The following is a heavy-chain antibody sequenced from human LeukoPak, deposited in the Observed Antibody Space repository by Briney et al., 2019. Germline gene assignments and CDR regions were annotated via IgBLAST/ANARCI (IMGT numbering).Heavy chain of an antibody. V-gene: IGHV1-24*01. Sequence: ASVKVSCKVSGYTLTELSMHWVRQAPGKGLEWMGGFDPEDGETIYAQKFQGRVTMTEDTSTDTAYMELSSLRSEDTAVYYCATPVGATTRQAFDIWGQGTMVTVSS. CDR1: GYTLTELS. D-gene: IGHD1-26*01. J-gene: IGHJ3*02. CDR2: FDPEDGET. CDR3: ATPVGATTRQAFDI.